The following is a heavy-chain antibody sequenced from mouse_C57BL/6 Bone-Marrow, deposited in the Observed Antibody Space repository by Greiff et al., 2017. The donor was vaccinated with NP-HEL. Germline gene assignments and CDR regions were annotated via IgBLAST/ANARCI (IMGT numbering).Heavy chain of an antibody. Sequence: VQLQQSGAELVRPGTSVKMSCKASGYTFTNYWIGWAKQRPGHGLEWIGDIYPGGGYTNYTEKFKGQATLTADKSSSTVYMQFSSLTSEDSAIYYCARSDGYLWFAYWGQGTLVTVSA. CDR1: GYTFTNYW. V-gene: IGHV1-63*01. CDR3: ARSDGYLWFAY. D-gene: IGHD2-3*01. J-gene: IGHJ3*01. CDR2: IYPGGGYT.